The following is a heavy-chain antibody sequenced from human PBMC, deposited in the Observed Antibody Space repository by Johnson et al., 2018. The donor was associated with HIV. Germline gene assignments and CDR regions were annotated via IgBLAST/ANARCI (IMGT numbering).Heavy chain of an antibody. Sequence: GFTFSSYAMHWVRQAPGKGLEWVAVISYDGSSKYYADSVKGRFTISRDNSKNTLNLQMNSLRPEDTAVYYCARLCSGCADAFDMWGQGTMVTVS. CDR3: ARLCSGCADAFDM. CDR2: ISYDGSSK. D-gene: IGHD3-10*02. CDR1: GFTFSSYA. J-gene: IGHJ3*02. V-gene: IGHV3-30-3*01.